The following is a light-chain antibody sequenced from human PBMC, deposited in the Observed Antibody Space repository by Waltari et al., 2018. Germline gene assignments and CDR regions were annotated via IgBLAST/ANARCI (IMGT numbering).Light chain of an antibody. CDR2: GAS. V-gene: IGKV3-20*01. CDR3: QHYGRSPLT. Sequence: EIVLTQSPGTLSLSPGDRATLSCRARQSVSSNFLAWYQQKPGQAPRLLFYGASSMATGFPEKFSGSGSGTDFTLTINRLEPEDFAVYYCQHYGRSPLTFGRGTKVEIK. J-gene: IGKJ4*01. CDR1: QSVSSNF.